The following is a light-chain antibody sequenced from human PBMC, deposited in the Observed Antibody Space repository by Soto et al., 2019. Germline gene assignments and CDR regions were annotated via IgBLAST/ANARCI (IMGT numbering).Light chain of an antibody. Sequence: EIVLTQSPATLSLSPGERATLSCRASQSVSSSHLAWYQQKPGQAPRLLIYGASSRATGIPDRFSGSGSGTDFTLTISRLEPEDFAVYYCQQRSNWPPLTFGGGTKVDIK. CDR1: QSVSSSH. CDR3: QQRSNWPPLT. J-gene: IGKJ4*01. V-gene: IGKV3D-20*02. CDR2: GAS.